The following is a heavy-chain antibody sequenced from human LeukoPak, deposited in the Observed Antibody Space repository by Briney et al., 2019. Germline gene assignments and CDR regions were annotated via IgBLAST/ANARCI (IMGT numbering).Heavy chain of an antibody. D-gene: IGHD3-10*01. V-gene: IGHV4-59*12. CDR2: IYYSGST. J-gene: IGHJ4*02. CDR1: GGSISSYY. Sequence: SETLSLTCTVSGGSISSYYWSWIRQPPGKGLEWIGYIYYSGSTNYNPSLKSRVTISVDTSKNQFSLKLSSVTAADTAVYYCASSVYYYGSGSYYEYFDYWGQGTLVTVSS. CDR3: ASSVYYYGSGSYYEYFDY.